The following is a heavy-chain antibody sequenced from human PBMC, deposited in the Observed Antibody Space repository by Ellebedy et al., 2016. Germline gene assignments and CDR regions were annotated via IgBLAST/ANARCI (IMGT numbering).Heavy chain of an antibody. J-gene: IGHJ4*02. Sequence: SETLSLXXTVSGGSISSYYWSWIRQPPGKGLEWVGYIYYSGNTNYNPSLKSRVTISLDTSKNQFSLKLSSVTAADTAVYYCARGGGGDFDYWGQGTLVTVSS. CDR1: GGSISSYY. CDR2: IYYSGNT. V-gene: IGHV4-59*12. CDR3: ARGGGGDFDY. D-gene: IGHD2-21*01.